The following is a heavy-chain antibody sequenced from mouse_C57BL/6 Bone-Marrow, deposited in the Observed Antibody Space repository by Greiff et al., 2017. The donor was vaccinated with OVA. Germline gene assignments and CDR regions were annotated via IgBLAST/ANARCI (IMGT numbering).Heavy chain of an antibody. CDR3: TSYGNFDY. CDR2: IDPENGDT. J-gene: IGHJ2*01. D-gene: IGHD2-1*01. CDR1: GFNIKDDY. Sequence: VQLKESGAELVRPGASVKLSCTASGFNIKDDYMHWVKQRPEQGLEWIGWIDPENGDTEYASKFQGKATITADTSSNTAYLQLSSLTSEDIAVYYCTSYGNFDYWGQGTTLTVSS. V-gene: IGHV14-4*01.